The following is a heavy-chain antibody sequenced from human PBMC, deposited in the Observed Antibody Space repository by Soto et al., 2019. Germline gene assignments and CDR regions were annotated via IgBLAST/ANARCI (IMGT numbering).Heavy chain of an antibody. CDR3: ARSGEPRYSYGGFYFDY. J-gene: IGHJ4*02. CDR2: INPSGGST. CDR1: GYTFTSYY. D-gene: IGHD5-18*01. Sequence: ASVKVSCKASGYTFTSYYMHWVRQAPGQGLEWMGIINPSGGSTSYAQKFQGRVTMTRDTSTSTVYMELSSLRSEDTAVYYCARSGEPRYSYGGFYFDYWGQGTLVTVSS. V-gene: IGHV1-46*01.